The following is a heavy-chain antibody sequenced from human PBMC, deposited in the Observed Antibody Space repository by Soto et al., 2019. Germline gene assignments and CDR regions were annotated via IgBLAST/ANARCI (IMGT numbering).Heavy chain of an antibody. V-gene: IGHV3-21*01. CDR1: GFTFSSYS. Sequence: EVQLVESGGGLVKPGGSLRLSCAASGFTFSSYSMNWVRQAPGKGLEWVSSISSSSSYIYYADSVKGRFTISRDNAKNSLYLQMNSLRAEDTAVYYCARESDYGDYKKNWFDPWGQGTLVTVSS. CDR2: ISSSSSYI. CDR3: ARESDYGDYKKNWFDP. D-gene: IGHD4-17*01. J-gene: IGHJ5*02.